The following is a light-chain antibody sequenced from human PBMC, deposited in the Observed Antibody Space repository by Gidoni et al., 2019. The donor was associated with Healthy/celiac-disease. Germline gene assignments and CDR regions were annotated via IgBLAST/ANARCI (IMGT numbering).Light chain of an antibody. Sequence: DIVMTQSPDSLAVSLGVRATINCKSSQSVVYSSNNKNYLAWYQQKPGQPPKLLIYWASTRASVLPDRFRGSCSAADFPPTISRLHAEVVAVYCWQQYYCPPLTFGGGTKVEIK. CDR3: QQYYCPPLT. J-gene: IGKJ4*01. CDR1: QSVVYSSNNKNY. V-gene: IGKV4-1*01. CDR2: WAS.